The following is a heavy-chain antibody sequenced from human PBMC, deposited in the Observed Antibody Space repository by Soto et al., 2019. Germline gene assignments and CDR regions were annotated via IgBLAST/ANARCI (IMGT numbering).Heavy chain of an antibody. D-gene: IGHD6-25*01. V-gene: IGHV4-31*03. CDR2: IYYSGST. Sequence: SAALSRMCSVSGGSVSSVGHYGSWIRQQPGKGLEWIGYIYYSGSTDYNPSLKSRVTISVDRSKNQFSLNLSSVTAADTAIYYCARESGGYDSSTRYGLDVWGQGSTVTV. CDR1: GGSVSSVGHY. J-gene: IGHJ6*02. CDR3: ARESGGYDSSTRYGLDV.